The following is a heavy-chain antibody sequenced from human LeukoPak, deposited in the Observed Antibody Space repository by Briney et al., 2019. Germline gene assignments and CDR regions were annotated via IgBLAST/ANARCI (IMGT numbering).Heavy chain of an antibody. V-gene: IGHV3-11*01. D-gene: IGHD3-16*02. J-gene: IGHJ4*02. Sequence: KPGGSLRLSCAASGFTFSDYYMSWIRQAPGKGLEWVSYISSSGSTIYYADSVKGRFTISRDNAKDSLYLQMNSLRAEDTAVYYCARAYVWGSYRYDYFDYWGQGTLVTVSS. CDR1: GFTFSDYY. CDR2: ISSSGSTI. CDR3: ARAYVWGSYRYDYFDY.